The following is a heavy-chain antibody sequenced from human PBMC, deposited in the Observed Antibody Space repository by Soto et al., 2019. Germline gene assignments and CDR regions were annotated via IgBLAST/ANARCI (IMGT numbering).Heavy chain of an antibody. CDR2: ISYDGNNK. D-gene: IGHD3-10*01. CDR3: AKDREYYYGSGSYSPFDY. V-gene: IGHV3-30*18. CDR1: RFTFSNYG. J-gene: IGHJ4*02. Sequence: QVQLVESGGGVVQPGRSLRLSCAASRFTFSNYGMHWVRQAPGKGLEWVALISYDGNNKYYVDSVKGRFTISRDNSKNTLYLQMNSLRAEDTAVYYCAKDREYYYGSGSYSPFDYWGQGTLVTVSS.